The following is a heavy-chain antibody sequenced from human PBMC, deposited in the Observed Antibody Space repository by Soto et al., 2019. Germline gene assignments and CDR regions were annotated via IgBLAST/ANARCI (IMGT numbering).Heavy chain of an antibody. CDR1: GFTFSSYW. Sequence: PGGSLRLSCEASGFTFSSYWMHWVRQAPGKGLVWVSRINSDGSSTSYADSVKGRFTISRDNAKNTLYLQMNSLRVEDTAVYYCVRGLYTGSPHFFYWGQGTLVTVSS. J-gene: IGHJ4*02. D-gene: IGHD1-26*01. CDR2: INSDGSST. V-gene: IGHV3-74*01. CDR3: VRGLYTGSPHFFY.